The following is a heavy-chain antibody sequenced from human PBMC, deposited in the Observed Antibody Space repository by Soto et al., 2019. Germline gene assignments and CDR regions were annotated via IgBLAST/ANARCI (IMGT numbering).Heavy chain of an antibody. J-gene: IGHJ4*02. CDR1: GYTFTSYG. D-gene: IGHD4-17*01. Sequence: SVKVSCKASGYTFTSYGISWVRQAPGQGLEWMGGIIPIFDTANYAQKFQGRVTITADESTSTAYMELSSLRSEDTAVYYCARTRPLYDYGDYHDERFFDYRGQGTLVTVSS. CDR3: ARTRPLYDYGDYHDERFFDY. V-gene: IGHV1-69*13. CDR2: IIPIFDTA.